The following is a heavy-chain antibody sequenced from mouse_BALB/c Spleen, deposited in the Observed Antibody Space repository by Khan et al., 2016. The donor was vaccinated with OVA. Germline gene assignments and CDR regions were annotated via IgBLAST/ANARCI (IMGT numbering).Heavy chain of an antibody. CDR2: IIPSNDYT. V-gene: IGHV1-4*01. CDR3: AREGAYYRSDGWFAY. D-gene: IGHD2-14*01. J-gene: IGHJ3*01. CDR1: GYTFTTYT. Sequence: VQLVESGAELARPGASVKMSCKASGYTFTTYTIHWVKQRPGQGLEWIGYIIPSNDYTNYNQKFKDRAKLTADKSSSTAYMQLSSLTSEDSAVYYCAREGAYYRSDGWFAYWGQGTLVTVSA.